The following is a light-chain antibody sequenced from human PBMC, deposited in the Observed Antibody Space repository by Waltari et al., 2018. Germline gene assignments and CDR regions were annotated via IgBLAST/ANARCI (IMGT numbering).Light chain of an antibody. Sequence: DTQMTQSPSTLSASVGDTVTITCRASQSFSSGFAWYKQKPGQAPKLLLFHADSLESGVPASISGGGSGVEFTLTNSSLQPDDFATYYCQLYDTYPIYTFGQGTKLEIK. J-gene: IGKJ2*01. CDR1: QSFSSG. V-gene: IGKV1-5*01. CDR2: HAD. CDR3: QLYDTYPIYT.